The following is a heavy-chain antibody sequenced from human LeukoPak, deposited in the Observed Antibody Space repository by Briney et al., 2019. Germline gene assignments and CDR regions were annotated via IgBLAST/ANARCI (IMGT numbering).Heavy chain of an antibody. CDR3: SRGATAGDYKYYFDY. CDR2: INWNGGST. J-gene: IGHJ4*02. D-gene: IGHD6-13*01. V-gene: IGHV3-20*04. Sequence: GGSLRLSCAASGFTFDDYGMSWVRQAPGKGLEWVSGINWNGGSTGYADSVKGRFTISRDNAKNSLYLRMNSLRAEDTALYYCSRGATAGDYKYYFDYWGQGTLVTVSS. CDR1: GFTFDDYG.